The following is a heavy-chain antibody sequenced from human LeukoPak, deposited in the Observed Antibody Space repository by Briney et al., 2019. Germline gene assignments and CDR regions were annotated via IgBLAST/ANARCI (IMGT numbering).Heavy chain of an antibody. D-gene: IGHD3/OR15-3a*01. CDR1: GFTFSRFE. Sequence: GGSLRLSCVASGFTFSRFEMNWVRQAPGKGLEWISHISSGTYIAYTDSVKGRFTISRDNAKNSLSLQMNNLTLDDTAVYYCAREGLLVNGGFDIWGQGTMISVSS. V-gene: IGHV3-21*05. CDR3: AREGLLVNGGFDI. CDR2: ISSGTYI. J-gene: IGHJ3*02.